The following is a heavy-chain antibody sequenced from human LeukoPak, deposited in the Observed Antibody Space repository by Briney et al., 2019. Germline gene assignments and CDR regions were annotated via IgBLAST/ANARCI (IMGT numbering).Heavy chain of an antibody. J-gene: IGHJ4*02. CDR1: GYSISSGYY. CDR3: ARTKGLRHFDY. CDR2: IYHSGST. Sequence: PSETLSLTCTVSGYSISSGYYWGWIRQPPGQGLEWIGSIYHSGSTYYNPSLKSRVTISVDTSKNQFSLKLSSVTAADTAVYYCARTKGLRHFDYWGQGTLVTVSS. V-gene: IGHV4-38-2*02. D-gene: IGHD5-12*01.